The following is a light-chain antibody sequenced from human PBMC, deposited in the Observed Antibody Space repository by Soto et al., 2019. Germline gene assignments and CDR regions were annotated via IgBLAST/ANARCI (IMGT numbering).Light chain of an antibody. Sequence: AIQLTQSPSSLSASVGDRVTITCRASQDSTKYLAWYQQKPGKAPNLLIYDASTLHSGVPSRFSGSGSGTDFTLTVSGLQPEDSATYYCLQDINYPWTFGQGTKVDIK. J-gene: IGKJ1*01. CDR1: QDSTKY. CDR3: LQDINYPWT. CDR2: DAS. V-gene: IGKV1-6*01.